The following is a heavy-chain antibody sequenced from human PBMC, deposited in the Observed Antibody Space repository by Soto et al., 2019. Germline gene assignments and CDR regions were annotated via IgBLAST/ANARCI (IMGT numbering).Heavy chain of an antibody. Sequence: QVQLVQSGAEVKKPGSSVKFSCKASGGTFSSYTISWLRQAPGQGLEWMGRIIPILGIANYAQKFQGRVTITADKSTSTASMALSSLRSEDTAVYYCARVLIAAETEDYWGQGTLVTVSS. CDR3: ARVLIAAETEDY. CDR2: IIPILGIA. J-gene: IGHJ4*02. D-gene: IGHD6-13*01. V-gene: IGHV1-69*02. CDR1: GGTFSSYT.